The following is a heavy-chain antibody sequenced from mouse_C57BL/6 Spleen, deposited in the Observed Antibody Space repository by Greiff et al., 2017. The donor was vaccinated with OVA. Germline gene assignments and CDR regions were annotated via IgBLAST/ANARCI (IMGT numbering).Heavy chain of an antibody. CDR3: ARSGYSYAMDY. V-gene: IGHV1-69*01. CDR1: GYTFTSYW. Sequence: VQLQQPGAELVMPGASVKLSCKASGYTFTSYWMHWVKQRPGQGLEWIGEIDPSDSYTNYNQKFKGKSTLTVDKSSSTAYMQLSSLTSEDSAVYYCARSGYSYAMDYWGQGTSVTVSS. D-gene: IGHD3-2*02. CDR2: IDPSDSYT. J-gene: IGHJ4*01.